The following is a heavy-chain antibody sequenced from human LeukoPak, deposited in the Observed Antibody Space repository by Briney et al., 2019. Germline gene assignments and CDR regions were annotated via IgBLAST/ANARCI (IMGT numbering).Heavy chain of an antibody. D-gene: IGHD3-22*01. V-gene: IGHV1-46*01. CDR2: INPIGGST. CDR3: ASSLYDSSGYYYFDY. J-gene: IGHJ4*02. CDR1: GYTFTSYY. Sequence: ASVKVSCEASGYTFTSYYMHWVRQAPGQGLEWMGIINPIGGSTSYAQKFQGRVTMTRDTSTSTVYMELSSLRSEDTAVYYCASSLYDSSGYYYFDYWGQGTLVPVSS.